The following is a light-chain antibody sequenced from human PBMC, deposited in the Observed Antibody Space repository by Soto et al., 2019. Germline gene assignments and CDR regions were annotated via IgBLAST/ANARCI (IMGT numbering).Light chain of an antibody. CDR3: QQRSNWPPMYT. Sequence: MTQSPATVSVSPGESATLSCRASQNIYYNVAWYQQKPGQAPMLLIYDASNRATGSPARFSGSGSETEFTLTIRSLAPEDFALYYCQQRSNWPPMYTFGQGTKVDIK. V-gene: IGKV3-11*01. J-gene: IGKJ2*01. CDR2: DAS. CDR1: QNIYYN.